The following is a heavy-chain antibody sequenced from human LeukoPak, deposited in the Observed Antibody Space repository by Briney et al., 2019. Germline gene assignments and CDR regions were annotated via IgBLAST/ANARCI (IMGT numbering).Heavy chain of an antibody. CDR2: ISPYNGNT. CDR1: GYKFTNYG. Sequence: GASVKVSCKASGYKFTNYGISWVRQAPGQGLEWMGWISPYNGNTIYAQKLQGRVTMTTDTSTSTAYMELRSLRSDDTAAYYCARGSPPRVYYDRSGYYSYYFDYWGQGTLVTVSS. D-gene: IGHD3-22*01. V-gene: IGHV1-18*01. J-gene: IGHJ4*02. CDR3: ARGSPPRVYYDRSGYYSYYFDY.